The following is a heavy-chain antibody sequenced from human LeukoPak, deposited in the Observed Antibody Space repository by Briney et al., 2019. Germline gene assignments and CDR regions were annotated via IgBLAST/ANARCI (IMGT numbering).Heavy chain of an antibody. CDR3: AKDLPCTSCYVDYYYYYGMDV. CDR2: ISYDGSNK. J-gene: IGHJ6*02. V-gene: IGHV3-30*18. Sequence: GRSLRLSCAASGFTFSSYGMHWVRQAPGKGLEWVAVISYDGSNKYYADSVKGRFTISRDNSKNTLYLQMNSLRAEDTAVYYCAKDLPCTSCYVDYYYYYGMDVWGQGTTVTVSS. CDR1: GFTFSSYG. D-gene: IGHD2-2*01.